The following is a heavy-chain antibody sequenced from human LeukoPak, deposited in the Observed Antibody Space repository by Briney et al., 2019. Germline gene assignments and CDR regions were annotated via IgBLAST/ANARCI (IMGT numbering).Heavy chain of an antibody. CDR2: ISDSGDTT. CDR1: KFRFSDYE. CDR3: ARDIKRYGQGYYYYMDV. Sequence: GGSLRLSCAASKFRFSDYEMTWVRQAPGKGLEWLSYISDSGDTTYYADSVKGRFYISRDNAKNSLYLQMNSLRAEDTAVYYCARDIKRYGQGYYYYMDVWGKGTTVTVSS. J-gene: IGHJ6*03. V-gene: IGHV3-48*03. D-gene: IGHD3-9*01.